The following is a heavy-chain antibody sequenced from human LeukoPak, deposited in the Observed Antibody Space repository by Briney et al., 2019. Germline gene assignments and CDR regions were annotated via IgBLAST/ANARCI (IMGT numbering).Heavy chain of an antibody. V-gene: IGHV3-23*01. Sequence: GGSLRLSCAASGFTFSSYAMSWVRQAPGKGLEWVSAISGSGGSTYYADSVKGRFTISRDNSKNTLYLQMNSLRAEDTAVYYCAKGGRAYYDFWSGLDAFDIWGQGTMVTVSS. CDR1: GFTFSSYA. CDR2: ISGSGGST. D-gene: IGHD3-3*01. CDR3: AKGGRAYYDFWSGLDAFDI. J-gene: IGHJ3*02.